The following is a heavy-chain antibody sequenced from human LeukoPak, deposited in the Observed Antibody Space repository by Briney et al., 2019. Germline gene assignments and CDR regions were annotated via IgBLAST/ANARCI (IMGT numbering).Heavy chain of an antibody. CDR2: INHSGST. J-gene: IGHJ4*02. D-gene: IGHD3-22*01. CDR3: ARSGYYYDSSGYYYIDY. Sequence: SETLSLTCAVYGGSFSGYYWSWIRQPPGKGLEWIGEINHSGSTNYNPSLKSRVTISVDTSKNQFSLKLSSVTAADTAVCYCARSGYYYDSSGYYYIDYWGQGTLVTVSS. V-gene: IGHV4-34*01. CDR1: GGSFSGYY.